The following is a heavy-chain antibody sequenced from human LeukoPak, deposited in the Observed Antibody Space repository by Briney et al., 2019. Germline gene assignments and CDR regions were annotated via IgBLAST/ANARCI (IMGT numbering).Heavy chain of an antibody. Sequence: PGESLKISCKGSGYSFTSYWIGWVRQMPGKGLELMGIIYPGDSDTRYSPSFQGQVTISADKSISTAYLQWSSLKASDTAMYYCARQRTYCGGDCYSSNWFDPWGQGTLVTVSS. V-gene: IGHV5-51*01. J-gene: IGHJ5*02. D-gene: IGHD2-21*02. CDR2: IYPGDSDT. CDR3: ARQRTYCGGDCYSSNWFDP. CDR1: GYSFTSYW.